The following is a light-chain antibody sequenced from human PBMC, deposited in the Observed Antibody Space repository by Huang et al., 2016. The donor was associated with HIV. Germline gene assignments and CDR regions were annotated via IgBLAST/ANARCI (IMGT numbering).Light chain of an antibody. CDR2: RAS. CDR1: QSIDRY. J-gene: IGKJ5*01. CDR3: QQSYSTLIT. V-gene: IGKV1-39*01. Sequence: IQMTQSPSSLSASVGDRVTITCRASQSIDRYLNWYQQQPRKAPKLLSSRASTLHTGVPPSVSGSGSGTDYTLIIDNLQPDDFATYFCQQSYSTLITFGQGSRLDTK.